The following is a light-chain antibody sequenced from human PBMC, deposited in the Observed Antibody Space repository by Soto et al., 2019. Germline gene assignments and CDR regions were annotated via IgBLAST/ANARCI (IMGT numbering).Light chain of an antibody. J-gene: IGKJ1*01. CDR3: QQCYSTPRT. V-gene: IGKV1-39*01. Sequence: IQMTQSPSSLSASVGDTVTITCRASQIISNYLNGYQQKPGKAPNFLIYAASSLQSGVPSRFSCSASGTYFTLTISSMQPEDFATYYCQQCYSTPRTFVQGTKVEIK. CDR1: QIISNY. CDR2: AAS.